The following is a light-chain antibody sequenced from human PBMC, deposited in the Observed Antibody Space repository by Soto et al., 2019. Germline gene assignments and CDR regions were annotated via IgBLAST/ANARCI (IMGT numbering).Light chain of an antibody. CDR2: GAS. CDR1: QSISSS. Sequence: DIQMTQSPSSLSASVGDRVTITCRASQSISSSLNWYQQTPGKAPRLLIYGASSLQSVVPSRFSGSGSGTDFTLTISSLLPEDCVSYYCQQSYSRPLAFGGGTKVEIK. CDR3: QQSYSRPLA. J-gene: IGKJ4*01. V-gene: IGKV1-39*01.